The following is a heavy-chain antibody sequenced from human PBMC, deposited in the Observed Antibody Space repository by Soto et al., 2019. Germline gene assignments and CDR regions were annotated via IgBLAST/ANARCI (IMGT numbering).Heavy chain of an antibody. CDR1: GFIFRDWF. D-gene: IGHD5-12*01. CDR3: ARDFSMVIVAPGY. J-gene: IGHJ4*02. CDR2: ISKDSGRAT. V-gene: IGHV3-11*01. Sequence: GGSLRLSCAASGFIFRDWFMSWIRQAPGKGLEWISYISKDSGRATRYADSVKGRFTISRDNAKNSLFLQMNNLRAEDTAVYYCARDFSMVIVAPGYWGQGTLVTVSS.